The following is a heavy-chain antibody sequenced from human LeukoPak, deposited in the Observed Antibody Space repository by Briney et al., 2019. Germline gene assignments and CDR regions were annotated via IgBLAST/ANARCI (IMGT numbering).Heavy chain of an antibody. J-gene: IGHJ4*02. CDR1: GYTFTSYD. CDR2: MNPNSGNT. D-gene: IGHD3-3*01. V-gene: IGHV1-8*03. CDR3: ARGRPDYDFWSGYYTSVDY. Sequence: ASVKVSCKASGYTFTSYDINWVRQATGQGLEWMGWMNPNSGNTGYAQKFQGRVTITRNTSISTAYMELSSLRSEDTAVYYCARGRPDYDFWSGYYTSVDYWGQGTLVTVSS.